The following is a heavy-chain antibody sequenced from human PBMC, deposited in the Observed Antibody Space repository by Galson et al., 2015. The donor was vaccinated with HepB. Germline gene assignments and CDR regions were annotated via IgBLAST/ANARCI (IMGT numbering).Heavy chain of an antibody. CDR1: GGTFSSYA. CDR2: IIPIFGTA. D-gene: IGHD4-23*01. CDR3: ARDKAGSGGNAYFDY. Sequence: SVKVSCKASGGTFSSYAISWVRQAPGQGLEWMGGIIPIFGTANYAQKFQGRVTITADKSTSTAYMELSSLRSEDTAVYYCARDKAGSGGNAYFDYWGQGTLVTVSP. V-gene: IGHV1-69*06. J-gene: IGHJ4*02.